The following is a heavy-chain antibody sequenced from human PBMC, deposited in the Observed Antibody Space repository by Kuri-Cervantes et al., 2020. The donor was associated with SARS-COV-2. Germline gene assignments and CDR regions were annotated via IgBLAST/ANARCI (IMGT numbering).Heavy chain of an antibody. J-gene: IGHJ4*02. CDR2: TKSKTDGGTT. Sequence: GESLKISCAASEFTFSNAWMSWVRQAPGKGLEWVGRTKSKTDGGTTDYAAPVKGRFTISRDDSKNTLYLQMNSLKTEDTAVYYCTTLGHCSGGSCYSEDSDYWGQGTLVTVSS. CDR1: EFTFSNAW. V-gene: IGHV3-15*01. CDR3: TTLGHCSGGSCYSEDSDY. D-gene: IGHD2-15*01.